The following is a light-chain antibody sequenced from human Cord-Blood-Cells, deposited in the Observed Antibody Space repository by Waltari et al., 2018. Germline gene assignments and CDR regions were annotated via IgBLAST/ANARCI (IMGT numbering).Light chain of an antibody. CDR3: QQYGSSPT. V-gene: IGKV3-20*01. J-gene: IGKJ2*01. CDR2: GAS. Sequence: EIELTQSPGTLSLSPGERATLSCRASQSVSSSYLAWYQQKPGQAPRLLIYGASSRATGIPYRFSGSGSGTDFTLTISRLEPEDCAVYYCQQYGSSPTFGQGTKLEIK. CDR1: QSVSSSY.